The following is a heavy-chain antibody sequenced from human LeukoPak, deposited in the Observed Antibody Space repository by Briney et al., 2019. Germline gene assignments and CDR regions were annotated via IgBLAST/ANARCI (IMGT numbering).Heavy chain of an antibody. J-gene: IGHJ4*02. CDR1: GFTFSSYG. V-gene: IGHV3-23*01. Sequence: GGSLRLSCAASGFTFSSYGMSWVRQAPGKGLEWVSAISGSGGSTYYADSVKGRFTISRDNSKNTLYLEVISLTAEDTAVYYCAKDGAWLRFGEWSQGTLVTVSS. D-gene: IGHD3-10*01. CDR2: ISGSGGST. CDR3: AKDGAWLRFGE.